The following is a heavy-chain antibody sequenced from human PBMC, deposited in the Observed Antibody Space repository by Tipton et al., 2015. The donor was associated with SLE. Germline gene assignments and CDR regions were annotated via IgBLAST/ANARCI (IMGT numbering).Heavy chain of an antibody. D-gene: IGHD6-6*01. CDR2: LYTSGST. Sequence: GLVKPSETLSLTCSVSGASISSYYWSWIRQPAGKGLEWFGRLYTSGSTNYNPSLKSRVTMSVDTSNNQFSLKLSSVTAADTAVYYCARRDSSSSGRAFDIWGQGTIVTVSS. V-gene: IGHV4-4*07. J-gene: IGHJ3*02. CDR3: ARRDSSSSGRAFDI. CDR1: GASISSYY.